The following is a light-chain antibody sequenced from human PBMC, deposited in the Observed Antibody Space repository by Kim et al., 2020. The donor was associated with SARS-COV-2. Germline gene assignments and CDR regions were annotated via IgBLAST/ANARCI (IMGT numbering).Light chain of an antibody. V-gene: IGLV2-14*03. CDR3: RSFTSSYTYV. J-gene: IGLJ1*01. CDR2: DVN. CDR1: NSDIGKYNY. Sequence: GQSITISCAGSNSDIGKYNYVSWYQQRPGDAPKLIIYDVNNRPSGASSRFSGSKSGNTASLTVSGLQAADEADYYCRSFTSSYTYVFGTGTKVTVL.